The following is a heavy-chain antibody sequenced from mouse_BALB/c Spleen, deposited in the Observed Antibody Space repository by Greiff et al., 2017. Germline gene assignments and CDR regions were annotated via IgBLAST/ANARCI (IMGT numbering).Heavy chain of an antibody. CDR2: ISSGSSTI. J-gene: IGHJ2*01. Sequence: DVKLVESGGGLVQPGGSRKLSCAASGFTFSSFGMHWVRQAPEKGLEWVAYISSGSSTIYYADTVKGRFTISRDNPKNTLFLQMTSLRSEDTAMYYCAREYYGYFDYWGQGTTLTVSS. D-gene: IGHD1-1*01. CDR1: GFTFSSFG. V-gene: IGHV5-17*02. CDR3: AREYYGYFDY.